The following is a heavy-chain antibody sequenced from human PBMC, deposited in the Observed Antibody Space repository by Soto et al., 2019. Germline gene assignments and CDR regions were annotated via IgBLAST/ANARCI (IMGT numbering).Heavy chain of an antibody. V-gene: IGHV5-51*01. D-gene: IGHD3-3*01. CDR1: GYTFTNYW. CDR3: TRGSFLEWSCMDV. Sequence: GESLKISCKGSGYTFTNYWIGWVRQMPGKGPEWMGIIYPGDSDTKYNPSFQGQVTISADKSITTTYLQWSSLKASDTAVYYCTRGSFLEWSCMDVWGQGTTVTVSS. CDR2: IYPGDSDT. J-gene: IGHJ6*02.